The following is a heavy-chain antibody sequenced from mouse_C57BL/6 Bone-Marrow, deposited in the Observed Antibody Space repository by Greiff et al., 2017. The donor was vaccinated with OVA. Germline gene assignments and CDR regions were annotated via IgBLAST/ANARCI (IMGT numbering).Heavy chain of an antibody. Sequence: VQLQQPGAELVRPGTSVKLSCKASGYTFTSYWMHWVKQRPGQGLEWIGVIDPSDSYTNYNQKFKGKATLTVDTSSSTAYMQLSSLISEDSAVYYCAREEVAYWGQGTLVTVSA. CDR3: AREEVAY. CDR1: GYTFTSYW. CDR2: IDPSDSYT. J-gene: IGHJ3*01. V-gene: IGHV1-59*01.